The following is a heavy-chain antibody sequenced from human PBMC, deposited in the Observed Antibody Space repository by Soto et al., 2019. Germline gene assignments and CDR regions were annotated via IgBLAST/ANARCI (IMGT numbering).Heavy chain of an antibody. CDR1: GGSISSSSYY. CDR3: ASLCVDTAIVYYYYGMDV. CDR2: IYYSGST. J-gene: IGHJ6*02. Sequence: SETLSLTCTVSGGSISSSSYYWGWIRQPPGKGLEWIGSIYYSGSTYYNPSLKSRVTISVDTSKNQFSLKLSSVTAADTAVYYCASLCVDTAIVYYYYGMDVWRQGTTVTVSS. V-gene: IGHV4-39*01. D-gene: IGHD5-18*01.